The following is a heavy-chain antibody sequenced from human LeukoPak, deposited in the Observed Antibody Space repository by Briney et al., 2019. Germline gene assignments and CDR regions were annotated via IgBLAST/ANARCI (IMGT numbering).Heavy chain of an antibody. CDR2: INHSGST. V-gene: IGHV4-34*01. CDR1: GGSFSGYY. D-gene: IGHD5-18*01. Sequence: SETLSLTCAVYGGSFSGYYWSWTRQPPGKGLEWIGEINHSGSTNYNPSLKSRVTISVDTSKNQFSLKLSSVTAADTAVYYCARGRYSYGPWGVYYYYYMDVWGKGTTVTVSS. J-gene: IGHJ6*03. CDR3: ARGRYSYGPWGVYYYYYMDV.